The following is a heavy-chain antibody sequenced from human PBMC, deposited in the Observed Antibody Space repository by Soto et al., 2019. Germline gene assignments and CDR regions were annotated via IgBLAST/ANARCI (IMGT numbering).Heavy chain of an antibody. CDR1: GGSISRYY. CDR3: ARDLWGYCGTDCYPLDV. D-gene: IGHD2-21*02. V-gene: IGHV4-59*01. J-gene: IGHJ6*02. CDR2: LYNAGST. Sequence: SETLSLTCTVSGGSISRYYWSWIRQPPGKGLEWIGYLYNAGSTIYNPSLKSRVTISVDMSQNQFSLNLNYVTAADTAVYYCARDLWGYCGTDCYPLDVWGQGTTVTVS.